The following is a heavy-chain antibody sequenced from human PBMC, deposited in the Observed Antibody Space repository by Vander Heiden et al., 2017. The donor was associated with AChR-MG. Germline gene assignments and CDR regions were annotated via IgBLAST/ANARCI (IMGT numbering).Heavy chain of an antibody. V-gene: IGHV3-21*01. J-gene: IGHJ6*02. D-gene: IGHD2-21*01. CDR2: ISSGSSYI. CDR3: ARVIGMTSYYYNGMDV. CDR1: GYIFGGDS. Sequence: EVQLVESGVVLVQPGGSLRLSCPASGYIFGGDSLNWVRPAPGKVLWWGSSISSGSSYIYDADAVKGLFTISRDNDKNSLYLQMNSRRAEDTAVYYCARVIGMTSYYYNGMDVWGQGTTVTVSS.